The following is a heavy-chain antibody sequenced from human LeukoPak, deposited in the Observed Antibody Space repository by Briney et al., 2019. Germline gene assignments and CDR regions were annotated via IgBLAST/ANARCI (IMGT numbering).Heavy chain of an antibody. D-gene: IGHD6-19*01. CDR1: GFTVSSNY. Sequence: GGSLRLSCAASGFTVSSNYMTWVRQAPGKGLEWVSVIYSGGSTYYADSVKGRFTISRDSSKNMLSLQMNSLRAEDTAVYYCARVSSGFVDYWGQGTLVTVSS. CDR2: IYSGGST. CDR3: ARVSSGFVDY. V-gene: IGHV3-53*01. J-gene: IGHJ4*02.